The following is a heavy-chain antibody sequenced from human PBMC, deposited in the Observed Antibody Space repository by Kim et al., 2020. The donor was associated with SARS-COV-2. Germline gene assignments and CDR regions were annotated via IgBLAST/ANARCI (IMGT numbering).Heavy chain of an antibody. J-gene: IGHJ4*01. CDR1: GFTFSSNA. CDR3: AKELVSRSSLSFDY. CDR2: ISPSGGDT. V-gene: IGHV3-23*01. D-gene: IGHD6-13*01. Sequence: GGSLRLSCSVSGFTFSSNAMAWVRQAPGKGPEWLSAISPSGGDTYYAASVKGRFTTSSDNSKSTLYLQMNSLRVEDTAKYYCAKELVSRSSLSFDYWGHGSLPTVPA.